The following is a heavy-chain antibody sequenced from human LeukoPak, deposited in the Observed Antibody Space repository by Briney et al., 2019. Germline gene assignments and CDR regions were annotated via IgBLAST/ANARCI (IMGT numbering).Heavy chain of an antibody. Sequence: GGSLRLSCAASGFTFSDYYMNWVRQAPGKGLEWVSSISSSSTIYHADSVKGRFTISRDNAKNSLYLQMNSLRAEDTAVYYCARAADIVVVPAAMQWYFQHWGQGTLVTVSS. CDR3: ARAADIVVVPAAMQWYFQH. V-gene: IGHV3-69-1*01. D-gene: IGHD2-2*01. CDR2: ISSSSTI. CDR1: GFTFSDYY. J-gene: IGHJ1*01.